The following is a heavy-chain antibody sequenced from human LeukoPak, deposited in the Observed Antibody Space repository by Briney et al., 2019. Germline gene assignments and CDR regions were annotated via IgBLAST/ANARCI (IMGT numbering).Heavy chain of an antibody. V-gene: IGHV4-30-4*01. CDR2: ISKSGST. CDR1: GGSISSGDFF. Sequence: SGTLSLTCTVSGGSISSGDFFWSWIRQPPGEGLEWIGYISKSGSTYYNPSLKTRVTISIDRSRNQFSLKLSSVTAADTAMYYCARDDSDYYYFGLDVWGQGATVTVSS. J-gene: IGHJ6*02. CDR3: ARDDSDYYYFGLDV.